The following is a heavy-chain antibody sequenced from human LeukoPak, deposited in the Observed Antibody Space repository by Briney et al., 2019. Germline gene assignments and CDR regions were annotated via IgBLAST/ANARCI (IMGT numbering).Heavy chain of an antibody. CDR2: INHSGST. J-gene: IGHJ4*02. Sequence: SETLSLTCAVYGGSFSGYYWSWIRQPPGKGLEWIGEINHSGSTNYNPSLKSRVTISVDTSKNQFSLKLSSVTAADTAVYYCARGPAGYCSSTSCYRFDYWDQGTLVTVSS. D-gene: IGHD2-2*03. CDR3: ARGPAGYCSSTSCYRFDY. V-gene: IGHV4-34*01. CDR1: GGSFSGYY.